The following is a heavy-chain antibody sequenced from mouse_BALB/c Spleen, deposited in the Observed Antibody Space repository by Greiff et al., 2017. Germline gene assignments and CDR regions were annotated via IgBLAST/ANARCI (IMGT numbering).Heavy chain of an antibody. Sequence: EVQVVESGGGLVKPGGSLKLSCAASGFAFSSYEMSWVRQTPEKRLMWVAYISTGGGSTNYPDTVKGRFTISRENAKNTLYLQMSSLNSEDTAMYYGERPRNYSDEGLDGFAYWGQGTLVTVSA. CDR2: ISTGGGST. D-gene: IGHD2-12*01. J-gene: IGHJ3*01. CDR3: ERPRNYSDEGLDGFAY. V-gene: IGHV5-12-1*01. CDR1: GFAFSSYE.